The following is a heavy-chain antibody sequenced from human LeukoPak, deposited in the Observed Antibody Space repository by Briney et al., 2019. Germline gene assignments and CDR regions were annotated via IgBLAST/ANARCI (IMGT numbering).Heavy chain of an antibody. V-gene: IGHV4-61*01. Sequence: PSETLSLTCTVSGGSVSSGSYYWSWIRQPPGKGLEWIGYIYYSGSTNYNPSLKSRVTISVDTSKNQFSLKLSSVTAADTAVYYCARGERIAAAGPFDYWGQGTLVTVSS. CDR3: ARGERIAAAGPFDY. CDR2: IYYSGST. J-gene: IGHJ4*02. CDR1: GGSVSSGSYY. D-gene: IGHD6-13*01.